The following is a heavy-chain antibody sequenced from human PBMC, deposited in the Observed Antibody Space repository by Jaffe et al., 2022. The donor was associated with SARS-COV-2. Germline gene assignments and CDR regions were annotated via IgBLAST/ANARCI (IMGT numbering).Heavy chain of an antibody. V-gene: IGHV3-11*01. Sequence: QVQLVESGGGLVKPGGSLRLSCAASGFAFSDYYMSWIRQAPGKGLECVSYISNSGSTIYYADSVKGRFTISRDNAKNSLYLQLNSLRAEDTAVYYCARDRGYGDYGHCFDGWGQGTLVTVSS. J-gene: IGHJ4*02. CDR2: ISNSGSTI. CDR1: GFAFSDYY. D-gene: IGHD4-17*01. CDR3: ARDRGYGDYGHCFDG.